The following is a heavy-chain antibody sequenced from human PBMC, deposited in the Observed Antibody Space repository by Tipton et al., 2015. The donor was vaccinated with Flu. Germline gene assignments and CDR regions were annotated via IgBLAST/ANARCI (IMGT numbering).Heavy chain of an antibody. CDR2: IYYSGST. CDR1: GGSISSYC. D-gene: IGHD6-13*01. V-gene: IGHV4-59*01. CDR3: ARVRVAAAGIDY. Sequence: TLSLTCTVSGGSISSYCWSWIRQPPGKGLEWIGYIYYSGSTNYNPSLKSRVTISVDTSKNQFSLKLSSVTAADTAVYYCARVRVAAAGIDYWGQGTLVTVSS. J-gene: IGHJ4*02.